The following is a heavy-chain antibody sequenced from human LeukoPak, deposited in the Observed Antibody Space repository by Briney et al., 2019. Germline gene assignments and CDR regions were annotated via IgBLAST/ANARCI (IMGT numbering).Heavy chain of an antibody. V-gene: IGHV4-59*01. D-gene: IGHD5-18*01. CDR1: GGSISSYS. CDR2: INYSGST. CDR3: AGSGYSYGYNFDY. Sequence: SETLPVTCTVSGGSISSYSWSWIRQPPGKGLVWIAYINYSGSTNYNPSLKSRVTISVDPSKKQVSLRLSSVTAADTAVYYCAGSGYSYGYNFDYWGERTLASVSS. J-gene: IGHJ4*01.